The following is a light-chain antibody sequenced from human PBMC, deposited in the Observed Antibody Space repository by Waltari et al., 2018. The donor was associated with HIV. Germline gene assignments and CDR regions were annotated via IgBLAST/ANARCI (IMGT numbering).Light chain of an antibody. CDR2: EVS. J-gene: IGKJ5*01. CDR3: MQSMKLPLT. V-gene: IGKV2D-29*01. CDR1: ESLLHSDGKTY. Sequence: IVMTQTPLSLSVTPGQPASISCKSSESLLHSDGKTYLFWYLQKAGQPPQLLIFEVSTRFSGVPDRFSGSGSGTDFTLRISRVEAGDVGIYYCMQSMKLPLTFGQGTRLDIK.